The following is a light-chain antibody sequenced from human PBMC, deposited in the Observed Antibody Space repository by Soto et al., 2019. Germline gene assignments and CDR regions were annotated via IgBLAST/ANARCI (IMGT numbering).Light chain of an antibody. CDR2: STN. CDR1: SGSVSTNYY. CDR3: VLYMGSGISV. Sequence: TVVTQEPSFSVSPGGTVTLTCGLNSGSVSTNYYPSWYHQTPGQAPRTLIYSTNTRCSGVPDRFSGSILGNKAALTITGAQADDESDYYCVLYMGSGISVFGGGTQLTVL. J-gene: IGLJ7*01. V-gene: IGLV8-61*01.